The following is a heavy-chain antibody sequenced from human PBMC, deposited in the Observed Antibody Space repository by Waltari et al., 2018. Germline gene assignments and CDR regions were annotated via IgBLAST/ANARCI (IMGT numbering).Heavy chain of an antibody. J-gene: IGHJ4*02. D-gene: IGHD6-13*01. Sequence: QVQLQQWGAGLLKPSETLSLTCAVYGGSFSGYYWSWIRQPPGKGLEWIGESNHSGSTNYNPSLKSRVTISVDTSKNQFSLKLSSVTAADTAVYYCARARGIAAAARSYYFDYWGQGTLVTVSS. V-gene: IGHV4-34*01. CDR2: SNHSGST. CDR3: ARARGIAAAARSYYFDY. CDR1: GGSFSGYY.